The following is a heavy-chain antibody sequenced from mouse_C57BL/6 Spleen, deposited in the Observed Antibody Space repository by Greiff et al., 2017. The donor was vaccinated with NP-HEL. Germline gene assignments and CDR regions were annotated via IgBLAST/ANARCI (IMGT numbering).Heavy chain of an antibody. CDR1: GYTFTSYT. V-gene: IGHV1-4*01. CDR2: ISPSSGYT. D-gene: IGHD2-5*01. CDR3: ARGRSNYAWFAY. Sequence: QVQLQQSGAELARPGASVKMSCKASGYTFTSYTMHWVKQRPGQGLEWIGYISPSSGYTKYNQKFKDKATLTADKSSSTAYMQLSSLTSEDSAVYYCARGRSNYAWFAYWGQGTLVTVSA. J-gene: IGHJ3*01.